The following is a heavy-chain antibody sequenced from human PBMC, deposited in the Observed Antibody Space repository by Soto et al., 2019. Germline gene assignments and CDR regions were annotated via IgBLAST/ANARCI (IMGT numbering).Heavy chain of an antibody. CDR3: ARLNIYCSGGSCPPYYFDY. CDR2: IYYSGST. CDR1: GGSISSGGYY. Sequence: SETLSLTCTVSGGSISSGGYYWSWIRQHPGKGLEWIGYIYYSGSTYYNPSLKSRVTISVDTSKNQFSLKLSSVTAADTAVYYCARLNIYCSGGSCPPYYFDYWGQGTLVTVSS. V-gene: IGHV4-31*03. D-gene: IGHD2-15*01. J-gene: IGHJ4*02.